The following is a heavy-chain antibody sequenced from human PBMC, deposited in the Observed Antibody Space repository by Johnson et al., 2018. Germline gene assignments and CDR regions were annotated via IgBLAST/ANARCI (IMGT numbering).Heavy chain of an antibody. J-gene: IGHJ6*02. CDR2: ISSTSIHI. CDR1: GFTFSSYS. V-gene: IGHV3-21*01. D-gene: IGHD6-6*01. Sequence: EVQLVESGGGLVKPGGSLRLSCAASGFTFSSYSMNWVRQAPGKGLEWVSSISSTSIHIHYADSVKGRFTISRDNAKKSLFLQMNSLRAEDTAVYYCARYGSSSFPYCGMDVWGQGTTVTVSS. CDR3: ARYGSSSFPYCGMDV.